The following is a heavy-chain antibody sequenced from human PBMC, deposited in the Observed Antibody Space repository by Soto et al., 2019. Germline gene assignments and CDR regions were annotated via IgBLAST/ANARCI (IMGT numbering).Heavy chain of an antibody. CDR3: ARRYGGNLDY. D-gene: IGHD1-26*01. CDR2: IYYSGST. J-gene: IGHJ4*02. CDR1: GGSISSYY. Sequence: QVQLQESGPGLVKPSETLSLTCTVSGGSISSYYWSWIRQPPGKGLEWIGYIYYSGSTNYNPSLKSRVTISVDTSKNQFSLKLSSVTAADTVVYYCARRYGGNLDYWGQGTLVTVSS. V-gene: IGHV4-59*08.